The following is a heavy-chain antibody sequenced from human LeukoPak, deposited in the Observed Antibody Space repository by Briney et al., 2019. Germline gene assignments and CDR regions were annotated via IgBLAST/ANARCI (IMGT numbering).Heavy chain of an antibody. Sequence: ASVTVSFTASGYTFTSYYMHWVRQAPGQGLEWMGIINPSGGSTSYAQKFQGRVTMTRDTSTSTVYMELSSLRSEDTAVYYCARGGGPVDFGVVGIYYYYCMDVWGKGTTVTVSS. D-gene: IGHD3-3*01. J-gene: IGHJ6*03. V-gene: IGHV1-46*01. CDR1: GYTFTSYY. CDR2: INPSGGST. CDR3: ARGGGPVDFGVVGIYYYYCMDV.